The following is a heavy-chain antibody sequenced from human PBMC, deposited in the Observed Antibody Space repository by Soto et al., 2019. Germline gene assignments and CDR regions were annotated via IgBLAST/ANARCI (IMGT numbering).Heavy chain of an antibody. CDR3: ASSMITFGGVIAHFDY. V-gene: IGHV4-59*12. D-gene: IGHD3-16*02. Sequence: PSETLALTCTVSGGSISSYYWSWIRQPPGKGLEWIGYIYYSGSTNYNPSLKSRVTISVDRSKNQFSLKLSSVTAADTAVYYCASSMITFGGVIAHFDYWGQGTLVTVSS. J-gene: IGHJ4*02. CDR2: IYYSGST. CDR1: GGSISSYY.